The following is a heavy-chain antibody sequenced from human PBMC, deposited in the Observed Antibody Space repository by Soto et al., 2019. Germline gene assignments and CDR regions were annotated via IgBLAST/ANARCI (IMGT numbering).Heavy chain of an antibody. Sequence: PSPTLSLTCVISGDSVSSNSAAWNWIRQSPSRGLEWLGRTYYRSKWYNDYAVSVKSRITINPDTSKHQFSLHLNSVTPEDTAVYYCARQDIVVVQAAERGGAFDTWGQGTMVTVSS. CDR1: GDSVSSNSAA. V-gene: IGHV6-1*01. D-gene: IGHD2-2*01. CDR3: ARQDIVVVQAAERGGAFDT. CDR2: TYYRSKWYN. J-gene: IGHJ3*02.